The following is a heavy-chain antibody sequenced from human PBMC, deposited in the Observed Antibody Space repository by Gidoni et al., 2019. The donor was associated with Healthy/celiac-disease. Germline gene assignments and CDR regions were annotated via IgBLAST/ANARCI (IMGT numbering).Heavy chain of an antibody. Sequence: QVQLQESGPGLVKPSETLSLTCTVSGGSISSYYWSWIRQPPGKGLEWIGYIYYRGSTNYNPSLKSRVIIAVDTSKNQFSLKLSSVTAAETAVYYCARRRDYAPFDYWGQGTLVTVSS. D-gene: IGHD4-17*01. CDR3: ARRRDYAPFDY. V-gene: IGHV4-59*08. J-gene: IGHJ4*02. CDR1: GGSISSYY. CDR2: IYYRGST.